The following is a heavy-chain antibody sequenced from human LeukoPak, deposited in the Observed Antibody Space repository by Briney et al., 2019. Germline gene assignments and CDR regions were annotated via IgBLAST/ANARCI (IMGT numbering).Heavy chain of an antibody. J-gene: IGHJ3*02. CDR3: ARDGVVGATRGAFDI. V-gene: IGHV4-4*02. CDR2: IYHSGST. CDR1: GGSISSSNW. Sequence: SETLSLTCAVSGGSISSSNWWSWVRQPPGKGLEWIGEIYHSGSTNYNPSLKSRVTISVDKSKNQFSLKLSSVTAADTAVYYCARDGVVGATRGAFDIWGQGTMVTVSS. D-gene: IGHD1-26*01.